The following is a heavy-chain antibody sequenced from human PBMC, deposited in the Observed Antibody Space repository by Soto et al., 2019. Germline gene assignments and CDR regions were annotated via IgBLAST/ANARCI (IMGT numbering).Heavy chain of an antibody. CDR3: AREAYDGSGYYSGGWYFDL. CDR2: IWYDGSNK. Sequence: QVQLVESGGGVVQPGRSLRLSCAASGFTFSSYGMHWVRQAPGKGLEWVAVIWYDGSNKYYADSVKGRFTISRDNSKNTLYLQINSLRAEDTAVYYCAREAYDGSGYYSGGWYFDLWGRGTLVTVSS. J-gene: IGHJ2*01. V-gene: IGHV3-33*01. D-gene: IGHD3-22*01. CDR1: GFTFSSYG.